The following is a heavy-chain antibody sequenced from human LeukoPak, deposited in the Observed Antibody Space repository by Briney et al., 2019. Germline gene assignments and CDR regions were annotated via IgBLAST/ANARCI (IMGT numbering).Heavy chain of an antibody. D-gene: IGHD4-17*01. Sequence: PGGSLRLSCVASEFTLSKYGIHWVRQAPGKGLEWVAVISYDGRNADYEDSVKGRFTISRDNSKNTVYLQMSSLRPADTAVYYCAKGATTMSTADAFVLWGQGAMVTVSS. CDR2: ISYDGRNA. J-gene: IGHJ3*01. CDR3: AKGATTMSTADAFVL. CDR1: EFTLSKYG. V-gene: IGHV3-30*18.